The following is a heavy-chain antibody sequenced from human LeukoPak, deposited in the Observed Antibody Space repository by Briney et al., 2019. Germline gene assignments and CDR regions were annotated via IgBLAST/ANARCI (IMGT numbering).Heavy chain of an antibody. CDR2: MNPNSGNT. CDR1: GYSFISYD. Sequence: ASVKVSCKASGYSFISYDLSWVRQDAGQGLEWMGWMNPNSGNTGYAQKFQSRVTMTRNTAISTAYMELSSLRSDDAAVYYCARVTRYYYGMDVWGQGTTVTVSS. CDR3: ARVTRYYYGMDV. V-gene: IGHV1-8*01. D-gene: IGHD1-14*01. J-gene: IGHJ6*02.